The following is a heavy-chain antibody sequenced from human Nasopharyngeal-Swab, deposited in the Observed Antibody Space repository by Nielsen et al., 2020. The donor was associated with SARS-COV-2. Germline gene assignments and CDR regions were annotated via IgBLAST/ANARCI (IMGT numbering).Heavy chain of an antibody. J-gene: IGHJ6*02. CDR1: GFTINSYA. CDR2: ISYDGYNI. Sequence: GESLKISCAASGFTINSYAMHCVLHSPGQGLAWVSVISYDGYNIYYADSVKGRFTISRDNSKNTVYLQMNSLRPEDTAVYYCARDVASGFGELFPLLRGLDIWGHGTTVTVSS. D-gene: IGHD3-10*01. CDR3: ARDVASGFGELFPLLRGLDI. V-gene: IGHV3-30-3*01.